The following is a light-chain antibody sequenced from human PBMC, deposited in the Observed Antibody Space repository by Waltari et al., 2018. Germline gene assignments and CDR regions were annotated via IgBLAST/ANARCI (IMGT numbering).Light chain of an antibody. Sequence: DIQMTQSPSTLSASVGDRVTITCRASQNIIRYLAWYQQKPGRAPKLLIYKASSLESGVPPRFSGSGSGTEFTLTISSLEPDDFATYFCQQYDSEITFGQGTRLEIK. CDR1: QNIIRY. CDR3: QQYDSEIT. V-gene: IGKV1-5*03. CDR2: KAS. J-gene: IGKJ5*01.